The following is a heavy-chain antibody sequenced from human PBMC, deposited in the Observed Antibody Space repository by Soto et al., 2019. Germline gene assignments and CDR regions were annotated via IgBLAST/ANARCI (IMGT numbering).Heavy chain of an antibody. Sequence: QLQLVQSGAEVKKPGASVNVSCKASGYTFTSYGISWVRQAPGQGLEWMGWISDYNGNTNYAQKLQGRVTMTTDTSTSTDYLELRSLRSDDTVVYYCARDPVVAVAGTPFYYYYGMDVWGQVTTVTVSS. CDR2: ISDYNGNT. J-gene: IGHJ6*02. CDR3: ARDPVVAVAGTPFYYYYGMDV. CDR1: GYTFTSYG. V-gene: IGHV1-18*01. D-gene: IGHD6-19*01.